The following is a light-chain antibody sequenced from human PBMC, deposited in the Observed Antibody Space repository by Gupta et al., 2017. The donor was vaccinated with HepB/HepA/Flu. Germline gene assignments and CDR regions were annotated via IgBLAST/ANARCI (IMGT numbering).Light chain of an antibody. J-gene: IGKJ1*01. V-gene: IGKV3-11*01. Sequence: DIVLTQSPSTLSLPPGERVTLSCRSSQRLGSSLAWYQQKGGQAPRLLIYDASNRATGLPARFSGSGSVTDFSLTISSLAPDDFAVYYCQHRTNWPSTFGQGTKVELK. CDR3: QHRTNWPST. CDR1: QRLGSS. CDR2: DAS.